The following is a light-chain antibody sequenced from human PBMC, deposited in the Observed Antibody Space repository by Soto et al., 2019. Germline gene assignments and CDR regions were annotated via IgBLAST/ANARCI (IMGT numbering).Light chain of an antibody. CDR1: QGIRSW. Sequence: IQMTQSTSSVSAAVGDRVTITCRASQGIRSWLAWYQRKPGKAPKLLIYAASKLQSGVPSRFSGSGSGTDFTLTISSLQPEDFATYYCQQANSFPVTFGQGTLPAVK. CDR2: AAS. CDR3: QQANSFPVT. J-gene: IGKJ5*01. V-gene: IGKV1D-12*01.